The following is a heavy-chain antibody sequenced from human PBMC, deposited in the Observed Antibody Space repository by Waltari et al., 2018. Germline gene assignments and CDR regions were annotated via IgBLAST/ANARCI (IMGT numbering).Heavy chain of an antibody. CDR3: ARVRTTITIFGVVAYNWFDP. D-gene: IGHD3-3*01. CDR2: IIPIFGTA. J-gene: IGHJ5*02. V-gene: IGHV1-69*05. CDR1: GGTFSSYA. Sequence: QVQLVQSGAEVKKPGSSVKVSCKASGGTFSSYALSWVRQDPGQGLEWMGGIIPIFGTANYAQKFQGRVTITTDESTSTAYMELSSLRSEDTAVDYCARVRTTITIFGVVAYNWFDPWGQGTLVTVSS.